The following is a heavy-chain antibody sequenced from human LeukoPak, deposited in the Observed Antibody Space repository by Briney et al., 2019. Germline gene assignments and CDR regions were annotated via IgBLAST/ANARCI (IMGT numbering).Heavy chain of an antibody. CDR1: GFTFSNYA. V-gene: IGHV3-23*01. CDR2: ISGSGGST. J-gene: IGHJ3*02. CDR3: AKRDDAFDI. Sequence: GGSLRLSCAASGFTFSNYAMSWVRQAPGKGLEWVSSISGSGGSTYDADSVKGRFTISRDNSKNTLYLQMNSLRAEGTAVYYCAKRDDAFDIWGQGTMVTVSS.